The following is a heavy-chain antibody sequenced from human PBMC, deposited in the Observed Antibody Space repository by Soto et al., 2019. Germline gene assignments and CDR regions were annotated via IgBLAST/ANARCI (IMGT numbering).Heavy chain of an antibody. CDR1: GFTFSNYG. J-gene: IGHJ4*02. CDR2: ISGSGRNT. D-gene: IGHD3-22*01. Sequence: EVQLLESGGGLVQPGGSLRLSCAASGFTFSNYGMNWVRQDPGKGLEWVSAISGSGRNTHDADSVKGRFTISRDNSKSTLYLQRNSRRDDDTAVYFCAKDDDYYYESSGYPDYWGQGTLVTVSS. V-gene: IGHV3-23*01. CDR3: AKDDDYYYESSGYPDY.